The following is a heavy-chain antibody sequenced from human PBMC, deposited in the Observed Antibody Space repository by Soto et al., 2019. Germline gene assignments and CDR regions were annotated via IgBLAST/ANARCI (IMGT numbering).Heavy chain of an antibody. J-gene: IGHJ4*02. CDR1: GYTFTSYG. CDR2: ISAYNGNT. Sequence: ASVKVSCKASGYTFTSYGISWVRQAPGQGLEWMGWISAYNGNTNYAQKLQGRVTMTTDTSTSTAYMELRSLRSDDTAVYYCARGIRALWFGELFYWGQGTLVTVSS. V-gene: IGHV1-18*01. D-gene: IGHD3-10*01. CDR3: ARGIRALWFGELFY.